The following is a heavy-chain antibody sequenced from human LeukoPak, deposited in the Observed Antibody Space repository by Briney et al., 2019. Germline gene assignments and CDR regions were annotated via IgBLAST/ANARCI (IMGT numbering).Heavy chain of an antibody. J-gene: IGHJ4*02. CDR3: ARGDAYYYDSSGYKLFDY. Sequence: GGSLRLSCAASGFTFSNYWMHWFRQAPGKGLEWVANIKQDGSEKYYVDSVKGRFTISRDNAKNSLYLQMNSLRAEDTAVYYCARGDAYYYDSSGYKLFDYWGQGTLVTVSS. V-gene: IGHV3-7*01. CDR2: IKQDGSEK. CDR1: GFTFSNYW. D-gene: IGHD3-22*01.